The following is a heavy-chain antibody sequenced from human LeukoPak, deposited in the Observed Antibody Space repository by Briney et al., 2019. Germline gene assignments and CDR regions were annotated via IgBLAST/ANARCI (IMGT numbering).Heavy chain of an antibody. CDR1: GYTFTGYY. CDR2: INPNSGGT. D-gene: IGHD3-10*01. V-gene: IGHV1-2*02. CDR3: AREWLWFGELLTTVGFDY. Sequence: ASVKVSCKASGYTFTGYYMHWVRQAPGQGLEWMGWINPNSGGTNYAQKFQGRVTMTRDTSISTAYMELSRLRSDDTAVYYCAREWLWFGELLTTVGFDYWGQGTLVTVSS. J-gene: IGHJ4*02.